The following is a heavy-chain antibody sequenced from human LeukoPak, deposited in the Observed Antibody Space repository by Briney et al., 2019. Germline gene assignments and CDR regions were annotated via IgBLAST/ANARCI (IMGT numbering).Heavy chain of an antibody. CDR1: GFTFDDYA. D-gene: IGHD6-19*01. V-gene: IGHV3-9*01. J-gene: IGHJ1*01. CDR2: ISWNSGSI. CDR3: ARAYKDRSLAGKKEFFQH. Sequence: GRSLRLSCAASGFTFDDYAMHWVRQAPGKGLEWVSGISWNSGSIGYADSVKGRFTISRDNAKNSLYLQMNSLRAEDTALYYCARAYKDRSLAGKKEFFQHWGQGTLVTVSS.